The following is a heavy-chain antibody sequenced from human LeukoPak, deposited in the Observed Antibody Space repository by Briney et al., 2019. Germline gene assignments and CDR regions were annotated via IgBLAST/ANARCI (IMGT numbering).Heavy chain of an antibody. J-gene: IGHJ4*02. CDR2: INGRGIT. D-gene: IGHD4-17*01. CDR3: AKERQTGDYFTSDY. Sequence: GGSLRLSCAASGFTFSSYAMSWVRQAPGEGLEWLSAINGRGITYYAGSVKGRFTISRDNSENTLYLQMNSLTVDDTAVYFCAKERQTGDYFTSDYWGQGTLVTVSS. CDR1: GFTFSSYA. V-gene: IGHV3-23*01.